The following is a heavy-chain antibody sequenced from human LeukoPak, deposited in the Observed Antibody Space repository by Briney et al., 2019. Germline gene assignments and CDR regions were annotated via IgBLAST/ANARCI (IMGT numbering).Heavy chain of an antibody. J-gene: IGHJ4*02. CDR1: GFSLSTSGVG. CDR2: LYFHDDK. V-gene: IGHV2-5*01. D-gene: IGHD3-3*01. Sequence: ESGPKLVKPTQTLTLTCTFSGFSLSTSGVGVGWIRQPPAISLEWLALLYFHDDKRYSPSLKSRLTMIKDTSKNQVVLTMTNMDPVDTATYYCARSFSGITIFGVVITPFDYWGQGTLVTVSS. CDR3: ARSFSGITIFGVVITPFDY.